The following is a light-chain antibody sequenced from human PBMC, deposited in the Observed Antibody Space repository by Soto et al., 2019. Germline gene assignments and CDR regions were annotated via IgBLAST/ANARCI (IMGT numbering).Light chain of an antibody. V-gene: IGLV1-47*02. Sequence: QSVLTQPPSASGTPGQRVTISCSGSSSNIGSNYVYWYQQLPGTAPKLLIYSNNQRPSGVPGRFSGSKSGTSASLAISGLRSEDEADYYCAAWDDSLSGHWVFGGGTKLTVL. CDR1: SSNIGSNY. J-gene: IGLJ3*02. CDR3: AAWDDSLSGHWV. CDR2: SNN.